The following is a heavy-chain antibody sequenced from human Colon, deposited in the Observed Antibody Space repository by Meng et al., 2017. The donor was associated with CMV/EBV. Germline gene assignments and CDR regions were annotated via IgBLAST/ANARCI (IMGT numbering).Heavy chain of an antibody. CDR1: GDSISGRSYY. CDR2: IYYTGND. CDR3: ARMALHWYFDL. V-gene: IGHV4-39*07. J-gene: IGHJ2*01. D-gene: IGHD5-24*01. Sequence: QVHRQEPGPGLVKPSETLSPTCTVPGDSISGRSYYWGWIRQPPGKGLEWIASIYYTGNDYHNPSLKSRVTISIDTSNNQFSLRLTSVTAADTAVYYCARMALHWYFDLWGRGTLVTVSS.